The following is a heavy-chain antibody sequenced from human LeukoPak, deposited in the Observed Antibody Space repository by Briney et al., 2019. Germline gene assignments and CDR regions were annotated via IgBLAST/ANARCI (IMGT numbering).Heavy chain of an antibody. D-gene: IGHD5-18*01. Sequence: GGSLRLSCAASGFTVSSNYMSWVRQAPGKGLEWVSVIYSGGSTYYADSVKGRFTISRDNSKNTLYLQMNSLRAEDTAVYYCARTYSGYSYGMYWYFDLWGRGTLVTVSS. J-gene: IGHJ2*01. CDR3: ARTYSGYSYGMYWYFDL. CDR1: GFTVSSNY. V-gene: IGHV3-53*01. CDR2: IYSGGST.